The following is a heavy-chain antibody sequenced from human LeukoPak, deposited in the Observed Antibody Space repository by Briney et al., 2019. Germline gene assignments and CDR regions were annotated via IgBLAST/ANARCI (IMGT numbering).Heavy chain of an antibody. CDR1: GFTFSSYS. Sequence: GGSLRLSCAASGFTFSSYSMNWVRQAPGKGLEWVSSISSSSSYIYYADSVKGQFTVSRDNAKNSLYLQMNSLRAEDTAVYYCARDDGIRFLEWFPWGQGTLVTVSS. CDR2: ISSSSSYI. J-gene: IGHJ5*02. D-gene: IGHD3-3*01. V-gene: IGHV3-21*01. CDR3: ARDDGIRFLEWFP.